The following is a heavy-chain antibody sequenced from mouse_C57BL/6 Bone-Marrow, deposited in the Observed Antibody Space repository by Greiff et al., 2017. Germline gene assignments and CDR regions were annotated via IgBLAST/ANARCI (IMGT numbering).Heavy chain of an antibody. CDR1: GYTFTSYW. CDR3: ARGGYYGSSYPVAY. CDR2: IDPSDSAT. V-gene: IGHV1-52*01. J-gene: IGHJ3*01. Sequence: VQLQQPGAELVRPGSSVKLSCKASGYTFTSYWMHWVKQRPIQGLEWIGNIDPSDSATHYNQKFKDKATLTVDKSSSTAYMLLSSLTSEDSAVYYCARGGYYGSSYPVAYWGQGTLVTVSA. D-gene: IGHD1-1*01.